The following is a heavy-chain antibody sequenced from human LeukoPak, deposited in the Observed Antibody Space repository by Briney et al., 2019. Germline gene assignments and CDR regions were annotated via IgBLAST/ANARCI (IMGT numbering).Heavy chain of an antibody. V-gene: IGHV5-51*01. CDR2: IFPDNSDT. D-gene: IGHD3-3*01. CDR3: ASNFAVGPDDAFDV. Sequence: GESLKISCKGSGYSFTSYWIGWVRQVPGKGLEWMGIIFPDNSDTRYSPSFQGQVTISADKSITTAYLQWSSLKASDTAMYYCASNFAVGPDDAFDVWDQGTMVTVSS. CDR1: GYSFTSYW. J-gene: IGHJ3*01.